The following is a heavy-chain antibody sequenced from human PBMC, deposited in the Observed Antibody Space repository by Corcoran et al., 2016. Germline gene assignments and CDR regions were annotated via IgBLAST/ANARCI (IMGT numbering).Heavy chain of an antibody. D-gene: IGHD3-10*01. CDR1: GGSISSYY. Sequence: QVPLQESGPGLVKPSETLSLTCTVSGGSISSYYWSWIRQPPGKGLEWIGYIYYSGSTNYNPSLKSRVTISVDTSKNQFSLKLSSVTAAATAVYYCARVVNNYGSGSVFDYCGQGTLVTVSS. V-gene: IGHV4-59*01. CDR2: IYYSGST. J-gene: IGHJ4*02. CDR3: ARVVNNYGSGSVFDY.